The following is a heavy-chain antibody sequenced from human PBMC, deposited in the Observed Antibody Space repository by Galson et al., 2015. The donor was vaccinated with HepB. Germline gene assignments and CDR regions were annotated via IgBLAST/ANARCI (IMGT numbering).Heavy chain of an antibody. CDR1: GGSVSSGSYY. CDR2: IYYSGST. D-gene: IGHD6-13*01. V-gene: IGHV4-61*01. CDR3: ARVRSSSWYLGGPVADDY. J-gene: IGHJ4*02. Sequence: LSLTCTVSGGSVSSGSYYWSWIRQPPGKGLEWIGYIYYSGSTNYNPSLKSRVTISVDTSKNQFSLKLSSVTAADTAVYYCARVRSSSWYLGGPVADDYWGQGTLVTVSS.